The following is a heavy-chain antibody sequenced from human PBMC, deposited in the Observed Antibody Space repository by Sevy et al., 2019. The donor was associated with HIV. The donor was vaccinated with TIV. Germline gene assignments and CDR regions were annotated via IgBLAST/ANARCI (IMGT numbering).Heavy chain of an antibody. J-gene: IGHJ6*02. Sequence: ASVKVSCKASGYTFTGYYMHWVRQAPGQGLEWMGRINPNSGGTNYAQKFQGSVTMTRDTSISTAYMELSRLRSDDTAVYYCARELLGDVVLVAATKVNYDDDDGMDVWGQGTTVTVSS. CDR3: ARELLGDVVLVAATKVNYDDDDGMDV. CDR1: GYTFTGYY. V-gene: IGHV1-2*06. CDR2: INPNSGGT. D-gene: IGHD2-15*01.